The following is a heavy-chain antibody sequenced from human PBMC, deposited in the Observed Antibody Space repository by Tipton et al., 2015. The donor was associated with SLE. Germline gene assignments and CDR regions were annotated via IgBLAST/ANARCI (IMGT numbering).Heavy chain of an antibody. CDR1: GGSVSSSFDY. D-gene: IGHD6-6*01. CDR2: IYRTGTP. J-gene: IGHJ6*03. V-gene: IGHV4-39*01. CDR3: ARCGSSLTWDYYYMDV. Sequence: TLSLTCTLSGGSVSSSFDYWGWIRQPPGKGLEWIGNIYRTGTPFYNPSLKSRLTISVDPSRNQFSLKLSSVTAADTAVYYCARCGSSLTWDYYYMDVWGKGTTVTISS.